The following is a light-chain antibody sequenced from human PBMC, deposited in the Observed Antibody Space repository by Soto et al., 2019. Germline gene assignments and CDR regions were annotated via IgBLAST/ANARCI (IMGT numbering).Light chain of an antibody. CDR1: QDIRND. J-gene: IGKJ3*01. CDR3: QQYNTYSP. Sequence: IHMTQSTSTLSASVGDRVTITFRASQDIRNDLAWYQQKPGQAPHLLIFAAFNLQSGVPSRFSGGGSGTHFTLTISSLQPDDFATYYCQQYNTYSPFGHGANVDIK. CDR2: AAF. V-gene: IGKV1-6*01.